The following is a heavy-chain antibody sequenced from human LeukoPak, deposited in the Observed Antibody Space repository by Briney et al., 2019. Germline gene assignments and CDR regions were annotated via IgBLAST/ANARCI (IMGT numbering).Heavy chain of an antibody. CDR1: GFIFSNYE. Sequence: GGSLRLSCAASGFIFSNYEMNWVRQAPGKGLEWVAFISSSGSTAYYADSVKGRFVISKDNAKNSLYLQMNSLRAEDTALYYCARTVLLWFGESNYFDYWGQGTLVTVSS. D-gene: IGHD3-10*01. V-gene: IGHV3-48*03. CDR3: ARTVLLWFGESNYFDY. J-gene: IGHJ4*02. CDR2: ISSSGSTA.